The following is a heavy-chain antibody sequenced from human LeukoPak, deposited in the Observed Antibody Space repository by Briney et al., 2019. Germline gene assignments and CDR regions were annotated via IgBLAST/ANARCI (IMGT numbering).Heavy chain of an antibody. CDR1: GYTFTSYG. J-gene: IGHJ4*02. D-gene: IGHD2-2*01. V-gene: IGHV1-2*02. Sequence: GASVKVSCKASGYTFTSYGISWVRQAPGQGLEWMGWINPNSGGTNYAQKFQGRVTMTRDTSISTAYMELSRLRSDDTAVYYCAREGVVVPAATRGPYDYWGQGTLVTVSS. CDR2: INPNSGGT. CDR3: AREGVVVPAATRGPYDY.